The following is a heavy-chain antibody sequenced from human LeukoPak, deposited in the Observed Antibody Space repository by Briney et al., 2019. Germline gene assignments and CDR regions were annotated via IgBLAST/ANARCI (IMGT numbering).Heavy chain of an antibody. J-gene: IGHJ4*02. CDR1: GFTFSRNG. D-gene: IGHD2-21*02. CDR3: ARDDCGGDCSIIVGGDY. V-gene: IGHV3-30*02. CDR2: IRFDESNK. Sequence: PGGSLRLSCAASGFTFSRNGMHWVRQTPGKGLEWVAFIRFDESNKYYADSVKGRFTISRDNAKNSLYLQMNSLRAEDTAVYYCARDDCGGDCSIIVGGDYWGQGTLVTVSS.